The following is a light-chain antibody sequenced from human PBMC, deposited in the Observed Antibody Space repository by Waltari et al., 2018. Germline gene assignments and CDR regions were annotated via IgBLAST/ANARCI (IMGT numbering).Light chain of an antibody. Sequence: EIVLTQSPGTLSLSPGERATLSCRASQSIGRSLAWYQQKPGQPPRLLIYGTSNRATGIPDMCSGGWSATDFSLTISRLEPEDVAMYYCQRYVSLPVTFGQGTKVEIK. CDR1: QSIGRS. CDR2: GTS. CDR3: QRYVSLPVT. V-gene: IGKV3-20*01. J-gene: IGKJ1*01.